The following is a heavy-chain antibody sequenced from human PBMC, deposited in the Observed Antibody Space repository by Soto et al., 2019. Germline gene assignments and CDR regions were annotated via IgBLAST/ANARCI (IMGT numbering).Heavy chain of an antibody. CDR3: AKNQERELPRVIDF. J-gene: IGHJ4*02. D-gene: IGHD1-7*01. CDR2: IKRDGSEK. CDR1: EFTFSNYW. V-gene: IGHV3-7*03. Sequence: QAGGSLRLSCAASEFTFSNYWMNWVRQAPGKGLEWVANIKRDGSEKYYVDSVKGRFTISRDNAKNSLYLQMSSLRAEDTALYYCAKNQERELPRVIDFWGQGTLVT.